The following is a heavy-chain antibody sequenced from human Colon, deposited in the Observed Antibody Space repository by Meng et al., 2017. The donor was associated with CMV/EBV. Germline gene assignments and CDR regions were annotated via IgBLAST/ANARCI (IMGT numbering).Heavy chain of an antibody. D-gene: IGHD5-12*01. CDR3: ARAPDIGGRPPGPFQY. CDR2: INHSGST. J-gene: IGHJ4*02. Sequence: QGQRHQVGAVLLKPSGTLSLTCGVYGESFSGFCWSWIRQPPGKGLEWIGEINHSGSTNYNPSLKSRVTISVDTSKNQFSLKLSSVTAADTAVYYCARAPDIGGRPPGPFQYWSQGALVTVSS. CDR1: GESFSGFC. V-gene: IGHV4-34*01.